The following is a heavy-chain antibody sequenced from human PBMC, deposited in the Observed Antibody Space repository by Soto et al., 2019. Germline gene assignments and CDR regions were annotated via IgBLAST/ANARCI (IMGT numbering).Heavy chain of an antibody. V-gene: IGHV1-3*01. J-gene: IGHJ5*02. Sequence: QVPLVQPGAEVKKSGASVKVSCKASGYSFTSYAMHWVRQAPGQGLEWMGRINAANNDTKYSQNFPGRVTISIDTSANTAYMELSSLRSEDTAVYYCAGALIHSANWFDPWGQGTLVTVSS. CDR3: AGALIHSANWFDP. CDR2: INAANNDT. CDR1: GYSFTSYA. D-gene: IGHD4-4*01.